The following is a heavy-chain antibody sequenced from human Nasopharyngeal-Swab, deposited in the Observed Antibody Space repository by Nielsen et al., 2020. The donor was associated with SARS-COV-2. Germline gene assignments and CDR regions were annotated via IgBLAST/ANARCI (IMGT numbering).Heavy chain of an antibody. CDR3: ASSRPVWAFDI. J-gene: IGHJ3*02. CDR2: INSDGSST. V-gene: IGHV3-74*01. Sequence: VRQAPGKGLVWVSRINSDGSSTSYADSVKGRFTISRDNAKNTLYLQMNSLRAEDTAVYYCASSRPVWAFDIWGQGTMVTVSS.